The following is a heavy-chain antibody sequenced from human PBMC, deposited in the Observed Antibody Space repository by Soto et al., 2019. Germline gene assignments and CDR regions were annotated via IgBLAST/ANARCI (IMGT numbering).Heavy chain of an antibody. CDR2: ISGSGGST. D-gene: IGHD3-3*01. Sequence: GGSLRLSCAASGFTFSSYAMSWVRQAPGKGLEWVSAISGSGGSTYYADSVKGRFTISRDNSKNTLYLQMNSLRAEDTAVYYCARVLGYDFWSGYYTGADYYYYYGMDVWGQGATVTVS. CDR1: GFTFSSYA. CDR3: ARVLGYDFWSGYYTGADYYYYYGMDV. V-gene: IGHV3-23*01. J-gene: IGHJ6*02.